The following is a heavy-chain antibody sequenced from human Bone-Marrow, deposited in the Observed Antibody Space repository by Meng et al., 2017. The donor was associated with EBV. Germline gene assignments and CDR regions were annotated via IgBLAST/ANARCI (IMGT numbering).Heavy chain of an antibody. CDR3: ASIAAGSFDP. V-gene: IGHV4-39*01. Sequence: QLQLQGSGPGLVKPSETLSLTCTVSGGSISSSSYYWGWIRQPPGKGLEWIGSIYYSGSTYYNPSLKSRVTISVDTSKNQFSLKLSSVTAADTAVYYCASIAAGSFDPWGQGTLVTVSS. J-gene: IGHJ5*02. CDR2: IYYSGST. D-gene: IGHD6-13*01. CDR1: GGSISSSSYY.